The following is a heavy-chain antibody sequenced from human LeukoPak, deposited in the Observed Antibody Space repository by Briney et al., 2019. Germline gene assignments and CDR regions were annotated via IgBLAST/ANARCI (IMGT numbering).Heavy chain of an antibody. Sequence: SETLSLTCTVSGGSLSSYYWSWIRQPPGKGLEWIGNIYYRGSTNYNPSLKSRVTMSVDTSKNQFSLKVSSVTAADTAVYYCARDGGGKSRPFDYWGQGTPVTLSS. CDR3: ARDGGGKSRPFDY. CDR1: GGSLSSYY. D-gene: IGHD4-23*01. V-gene: IGHV4-59*01. CDR2: IYYRGST. J-gene: IGHJ4*02.